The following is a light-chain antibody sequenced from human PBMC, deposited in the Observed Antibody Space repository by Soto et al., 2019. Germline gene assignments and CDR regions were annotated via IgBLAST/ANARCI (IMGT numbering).Light chain of an antibody. J-gene: IGKJ5*01. CDR2: GAY. CDR3: QQYNIWPPST. Sequence: EIVMTQSPATLSVSPGERATLSCRASQSVSSNVAWYQQKPAQAPRLLIYGAYTRAAGVPARFIGSGSAKEFTLTITSLRSEDIARYYCQQYNIWPPSTFGQGTRLEIK. CDR1: QSVSSN. V-gene: IGKV3-15*01.